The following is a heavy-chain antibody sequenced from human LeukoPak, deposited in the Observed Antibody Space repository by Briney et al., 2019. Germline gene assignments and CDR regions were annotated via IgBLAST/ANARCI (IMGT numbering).Heavy chain of an antibody. Sequence: GGSLRLSCAASGFTFSNYWLHWVRQAPGKGLVWVSRIDANAKTTSYADSVKGRFTISTDNAKKTLYLQMNSLRVEDTAVYYCLTVVETTIAAFDIWGQGTMVTVSS. V-gene: IGHV3-74*01. CDR3: LTVVETTIAAFDI. CDR2: IDANAKTT. J-gene: IGHJ3*02. CDR1: GFTFSNYW. D-gene: IGHD1-26*01.